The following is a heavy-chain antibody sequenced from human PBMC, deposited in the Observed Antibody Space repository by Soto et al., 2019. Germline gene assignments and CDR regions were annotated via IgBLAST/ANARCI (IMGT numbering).Heavy chain of an antibody. CDR2: INAGNGNT. CDR1: GYTFTSYA. V-gene: IGHV1-3*01. D-gene: IGHD6-19*01. J-gene: IGHJ1*01. Sequence: ASVKVSCKASGYTFTSYAMHWVRQAPGQRLEWMGWINAGNGNTKYSQKFQGRVTITRDTSASTAYMELSSLRSEDTAVYYCARGGSPYSSGLYPPTPNAEYFQHWGQGTLVTVSS. CDR3: ARGGSPYSSGLYPPTPNAEYFQH.